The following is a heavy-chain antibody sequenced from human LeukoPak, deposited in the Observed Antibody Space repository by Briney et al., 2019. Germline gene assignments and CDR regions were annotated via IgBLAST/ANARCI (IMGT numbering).Heavy chain of an antibody. CDR3: ASVYSAKDLAQLDY. V-gene: IGHV1-2*02. Sequence: ASVKVSCKASGYTFTDYYVHWVRQAPGQGLEWMGWINPNSGATKYAQKFQGRVTMTRVTSIRTAYMELTTLTSDDTAMYYCASVYSAKDLAQLDYWGQGTLVTVSS. D-gene: IGHD1-26*01. CDR1: GYTFTDYY. CDR2: INPNSGAT. J-gene: IGHJ4*02.